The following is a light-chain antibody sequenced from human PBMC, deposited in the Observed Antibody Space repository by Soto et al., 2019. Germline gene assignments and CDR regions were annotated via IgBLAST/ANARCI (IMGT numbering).Light chain of an antibody. CDR2: DAS. V-gene: IGKV3-11*01. Sequence: EIVLTQSPATLSLSPGERATLSCRASQSVSSYLAWYQQKPGHAPRLLIYDASNRATGIPARFSGSGSGTDFTLTISSLESEDFAVYYCQQRYNWPPYTFGRGTKLEIK. CDR1: QSVSSY. J-gene: IGKJ2*01. CDR3: QQRYNWPPYT.